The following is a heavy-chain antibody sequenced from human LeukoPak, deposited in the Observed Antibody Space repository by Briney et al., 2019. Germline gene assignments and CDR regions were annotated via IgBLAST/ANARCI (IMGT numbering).Heavy chain of an antibody. CDR3: AKESSSGYFN. CDR2: ISGSSGST. CDR1: GFTFSSYV. V-gene: IGHV3-23*01. J-gene: IGHJ4*02. D-gene: IGHD3-22*01. Sequence: GGSLRLSCAASGFTFSSYVMNWLRQAPGKGLEWVSTISGSSGSTYYADSVKGRFTISRDNSKNTLYLEMNSLRAEDTAIYYCAKESSSGYFNWGQGTLVSVSS.